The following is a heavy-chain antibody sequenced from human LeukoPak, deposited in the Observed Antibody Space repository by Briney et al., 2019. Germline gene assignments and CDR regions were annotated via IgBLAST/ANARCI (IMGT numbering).Heavy chain of an antibody. V-gene: IGHV3-30*02. Sequence: GGSLRLSCAACGCTFSHYRWHSVRQAPGKGLEWVAFIRYDGSNKYYADSVKGRFTISRDNSKNTLYLQMNSLRAEDTAVYYCAKDYCGGYCYPLYWGQGTLVTVSS. J-gene: IGHJ4*02. CDR2: IRYDGSNK. CDR1: GCTFSHYR. CDR3: AKDYCGGYCYPLY. D-gene: IGHD2-21*02.